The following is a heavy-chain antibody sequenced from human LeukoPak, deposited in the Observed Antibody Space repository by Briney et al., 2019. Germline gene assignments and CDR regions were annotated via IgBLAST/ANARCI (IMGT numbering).Heavy chain of an antibody. Sequence: ASVKVSCEASGYTFTSYGISWVRQAPGQGLEWMGWISAYNGNTNYAQKLQGRVTTTTDTSTSTAYMELSSLRSDDTAIYYCARGRPESPFDPWGQGTLVTVSS. CDR2: ISAYNGNT. D-gene: IGHD1-1*01. J-gene: IGHJ5*02. CDR3: ARGRPESPFDP. CDR1: GYTFTSYG. V-gene: IGHV1-18*01.